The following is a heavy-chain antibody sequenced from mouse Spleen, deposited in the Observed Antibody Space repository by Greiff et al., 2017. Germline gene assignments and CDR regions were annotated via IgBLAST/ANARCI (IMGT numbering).Heavy chain of an antibody. Sequence: EVKLVESGGGLVQPGGSMKLSCVASGFTFSNYWMNWVRQSPEKGLEWVAEIRLKSNNYATHYAESVKGRFTISRDDSKSSVYLQMNNLRAEDTGIYYCTRTYYYGSSGYYFDYWGQGTTLTVSS. J-gene: IGHJ2*01. V-gene: IGHV6-6*02. CDR2: IRLKSNNYAT. CDR1: GFTFSNYW. D-gene: IGHD1-1*01. CDR3: TRTYYYGSSGYYFDY.